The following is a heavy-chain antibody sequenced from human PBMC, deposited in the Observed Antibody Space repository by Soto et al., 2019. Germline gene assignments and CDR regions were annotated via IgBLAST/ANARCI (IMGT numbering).Heavy chain of an antibody. V-gene: IGHV4-31*03. Sequence: SETLSLTCTVSGVSISSGGYYWSWIRQHPGKGLEWIGYIYYSGSTYYNPSLKSRVTISVDTSKNQFSLKLSSVTAADTAVYYCARDSRTVTGDAFDIWGQGTMVTVSS. CDR2: IYYSGST. J-gene: IGHJ3*02. CDR3: ARDSRTVTGDAFDI. CDR1: GVSISSGGYY. D-gene: IGHD1-1*01.